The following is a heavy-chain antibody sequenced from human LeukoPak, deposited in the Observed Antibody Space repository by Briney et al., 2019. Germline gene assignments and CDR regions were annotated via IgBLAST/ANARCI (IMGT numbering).Heavy chain of an antibody. CDR1: GGSISSYY. J-gene: IGHJ3*02. CDR2: IYYSGST. D-gene: IGHD3-3*01. CDR3: ARAITIVGVVIIEDAFDI. V-gene: IGHV4-59*12. Sequence: SETLSLTCTVSGGSISSYYWSWIRQPPGKGLEWIGYIYYSGSTNYNPSLKSRVTMSVDMSKNQFSLKLSSVTAADTAVYYCARAITIVGVVIIEDAFDIWGQGTMVTVSS.